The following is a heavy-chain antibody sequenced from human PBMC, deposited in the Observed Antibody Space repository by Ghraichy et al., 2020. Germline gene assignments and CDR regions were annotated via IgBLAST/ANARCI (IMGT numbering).Heavy chain of an antibody. CDR2: IYYRGNA. CDR3: AKSRLNPNYEVDY. D-gene: IGHD1-7*01. CDR1: GDSIETDYYY. Sequence: SETLSLTCTVSGDSIETDYYYWGWVRQPPGKGLEWLGNIYYRGNAYYSPSLESRVTISVDTSKNQFSLKLRSVTAADTAVYYCAKSRLNPNYEVDYWGQGIPVTGSS. J-gene: IGHJ4*02. V-gene: IGHV4-39*01.